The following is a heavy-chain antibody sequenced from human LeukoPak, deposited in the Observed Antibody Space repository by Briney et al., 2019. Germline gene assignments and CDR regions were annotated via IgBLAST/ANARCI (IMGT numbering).Heavy chain of an antibody. CDR1: GDSIGGSY. D-gene: IGHD3-16*01. J-gene: IGHJ6*02. CDR3: VKFGVDYDMGV. CDR2: IHYSGRA. Sequence: SETLSLTCTVSGDSIGGSYWTWVRQPPGQGLEWIGQIHYSGRADYNPSLKRRITISVDTSKNQMSLTLTSVTAADTAIYYCVKFGVDYDMGVWGQGTTVTVSS. V-gene: IGHV4-59*01.